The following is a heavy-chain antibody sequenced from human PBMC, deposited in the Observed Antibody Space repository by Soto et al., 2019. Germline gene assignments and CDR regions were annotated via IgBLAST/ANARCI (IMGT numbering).Heavy chain of an antibody. CDR3: AKGGTYSANFQH. V-gene: IGHV3-23*01. CDR1: GFTFSNYA. Sequence: GGSLRLSCGGSGFTFSNYAMNCVRQAPGKGPEWVSAISGSGGNTYYADSVRGRFTISRDNSKNTLYLQMSSLSAEDTAIYYCAKGGTYSANFQHWGQGTLVTVSS. J-gene: IGHJ1*01. D-gene: IGHD1-26*01. CDR2: ISGSGGNT.